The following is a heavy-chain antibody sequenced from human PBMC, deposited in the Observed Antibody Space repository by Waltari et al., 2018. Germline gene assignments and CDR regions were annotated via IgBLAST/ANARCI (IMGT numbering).Heavy chain of an antibody. CDR2: IYYSGST. D-gene: IGHD6-19*01. V-gene: IGHV4-59*01. CDR1: GGSISSYY. Sequence: QVQLQESGPGLVKPSETLALTCTVSGGSISSYYWSWIRQPPGKGLEWIGYIYYSGSTNYNPSLKSRVNISVDTSKNQFSLKLSSVTAADTAVYYCARGGIAVAGPFGWFDPWGQGTLVTVSS. J-gene: IGHJ5*02. CDR3: ARGGIAVAGPFGWFDP.